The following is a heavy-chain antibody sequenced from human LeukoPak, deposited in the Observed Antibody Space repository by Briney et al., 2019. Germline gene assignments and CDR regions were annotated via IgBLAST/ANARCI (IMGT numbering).Heavy chain of an antibody. V-gene: IGHV4-59*01. CDR3: ARAVAVGTTHFDY. D-gene: IGHD6-19*01. Sequence: SETLSLTFTVSGASIISYYWSGIRQPPGKGREWIGYIYYSGSTNYNPALKSRVTISVDTSKNHFSLKLSSVTAADTAVYYCARAVAVGTTHFDYWGQGTLVTVSS. CDR2: IYYSGST. CDR1: GASIISYY. J-gene: IGHJ4*02.